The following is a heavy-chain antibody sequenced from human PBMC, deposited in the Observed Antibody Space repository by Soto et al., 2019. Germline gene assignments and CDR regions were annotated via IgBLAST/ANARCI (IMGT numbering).Heavy chain of an antibody. V-gene: IGHV4-39*01. CDR2: IYYSGST. CDR3: ATYYYDSSGYYYEQISWFDP. D-gene: IGHD3-22*01. Sequence: SETLSLTCTVSGGSISSSSYYWGWIRQPPGKGLEWIGSIYYSGSTYYNPSLKSRVTISVDTSKNQFSLKLSSVTAADTAVYYCATYYYDSSGYYYEQISWFDPWGQGTLVTVSS. J-gene: IGHJ5*02. CDR1: GGSISSSSYY.